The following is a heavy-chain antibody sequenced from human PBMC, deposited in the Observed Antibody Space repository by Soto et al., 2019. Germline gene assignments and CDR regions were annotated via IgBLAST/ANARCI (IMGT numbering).Heavy chain of an antibody. J-gene: IGHJ4*02. CDR3: ARQGTGDEAFDF. CDR1: GYSFTTYW. CDR2: LYPGDSET. D-gene: IGHD4-17*01. V-gene: IGHV5-51*01. Sequence: GESLEISCKVSGYSFTTYWIGWVRQMPGKGLECSGTLYPGDSETRYSPSSQGQVTISADKSITTAYLQWSSLKAPDTAMYYCARQGTGDEAFDFWGQGTLATVSS.